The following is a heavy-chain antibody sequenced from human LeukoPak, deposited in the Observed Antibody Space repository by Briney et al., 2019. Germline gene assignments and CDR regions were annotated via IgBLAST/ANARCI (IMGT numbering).Heavy chain of an antibody. D-gene: IGHD5-18*01. CDR3: ARNGYSYGYYYYYGMDV. Sequence: SETLSLTCAVSGGSFSGYYWTWIRQPPGKGLEWIGEINHSGSANYNPSLKSRVTISLDTSKNQFSLKVSSVTAADTAVYYCARNGYSYGYYYYYGMDVWGQGTTVTVSS. J-gene: IGHJ6*02. V-gene: IGHV4-34*01. CDR2: INHSGSA. CDR1: GGSFSGYY.